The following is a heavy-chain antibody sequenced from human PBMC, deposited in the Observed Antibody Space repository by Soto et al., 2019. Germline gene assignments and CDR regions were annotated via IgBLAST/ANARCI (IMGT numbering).Heavy chain of an antibody. CDR3: ARDKLERRYYY. D-gene: IGHD1-1*01. CDR2: IIPILGIA. Sequence: QFQLVQSGAEVKKPGSSVKVSCKASGGTFSSYTISWVRQAPGQGLEWMGRIIPILGIANYAQKFQGRVTITADKATSTAYMELSSLRSEDTAVYYCARDKLERRYYYWGQGTLVTVSS. V-gene: IGHV1-69*08. J-gene: IGHJ4*02. CDR1: GGTFSSYT.